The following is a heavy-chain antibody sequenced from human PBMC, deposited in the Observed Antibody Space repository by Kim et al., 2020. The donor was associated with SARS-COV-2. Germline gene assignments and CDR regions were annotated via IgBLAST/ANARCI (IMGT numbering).Heavy chain of an antibody. Sequence: GGSLRLSCAASGFTFSNAWMSWVRQAPGKGLEWVGRIKSKTDGGTTDYAAPVKGRFTISRDDSKNTLYLQMNSLKTEDTAVYYCTTDRSSWWGERWFDPWGQGTLVTVSS. CDR3: TTDRSSWWGERWFDP. CDR1: GFTFSNAW. J-gene: IGHJ5*02. V-gene: IGHV3-15*01. D-gene: IGHD6-13*01. CDR2: IKSKTDGGTT.